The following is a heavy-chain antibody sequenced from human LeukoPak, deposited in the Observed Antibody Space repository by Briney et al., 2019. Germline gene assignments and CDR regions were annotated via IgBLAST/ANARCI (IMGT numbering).Heavy chain of an antibody. V-gene: IGHV3-23*01. CDR2: ISGSGGST. D-gene: IGHD3-22*01. CDR1: GFTFSSYA. CDR3: AKDTIQLTYYYDSKNDY. Sequence: GGSLRLSCAASGFTFSSYAMSWVRQAPGKALEWVSAISGSGGSTYYPDSVKGRFTISRDNSNNTLYMQMNSLRDEDTAVYYCAKDTIQLTYYYDSKNDYWGQGTLVTVSS. J-gene: IGHJ4*02.